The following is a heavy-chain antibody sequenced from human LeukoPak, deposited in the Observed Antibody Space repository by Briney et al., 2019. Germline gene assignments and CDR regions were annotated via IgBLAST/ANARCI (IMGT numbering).Heavy chain of an antibody. CDR2: IGSYNGNT. CDR3: ARAGAEVTSHFDS. J-gene: IGHJ4*02. CDR1: VYTFTRYG. D-gene: IGHD2-21*02. Sequence: ASVKVSCKASVYTFTRYGVSWVRQAPGQGREWGGWIGSYNGNTNYAQRLQDRITVTTDTSTSTAYMELSSLRSDDTAMYYCARAGAEVTSHFDSWGQGTLVTVSS. V-gene: IGHV1-18*01.